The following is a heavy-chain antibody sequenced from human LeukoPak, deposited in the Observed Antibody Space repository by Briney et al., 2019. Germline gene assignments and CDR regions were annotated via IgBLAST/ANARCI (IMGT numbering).Heavy chain of an antibody. J-gene: IGHJ4*02. CDR2: MNPNSGNT. V-gene: IGHV1-8*01. CDR1: GYTFTSYD. D-gene: IGHD2-21*02. Sequence: ASVKVSCKASGYTFTSYDFNWLRQATGQGPEWMGWMNPNSGNTGDAQKFQGRVTMTRNTSISTAYMELSSLRSEDTAVYYCARGHAEVVVTDYWGQGTLVTVSS. CDR3: ARGHAEVVVTDY.